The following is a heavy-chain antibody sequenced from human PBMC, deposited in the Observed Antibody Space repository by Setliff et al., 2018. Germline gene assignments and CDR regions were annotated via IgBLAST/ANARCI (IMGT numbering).Heavy chain of an antibody. Sequence: PGGSLRLSCAASGFTFAGYAMSWVRQAPGKGLEWVSAISPGGESTYYADSVKGRSTISRDNSKNTLHLQMNSLRAEDTAVYYCAKRAPDYYDSSGYSPSGFDIWGQGTMVTVS. V-gene: IGHV3-23*01. CDR2: ISPGGEST. D-gene: IGHD3-22*01. CDR1: GFTFAGYA. CDR3: AKRAPDYYDSSGYSPSGFDI. J-gene: IGHJ3*02.